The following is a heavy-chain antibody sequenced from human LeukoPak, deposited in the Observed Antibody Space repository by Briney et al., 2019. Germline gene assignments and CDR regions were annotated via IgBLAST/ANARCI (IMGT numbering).Heavy chain of an antibody. CDR2: ISAYNGNT. CDR1: GYTFTSYG. J-gene: IGHJ6*02. CDR3: ARDVVVVPAAKSYYYYYYGMDV. Sequence: GASVKVSCKASGYTFTSYGISWVRQAPGQGLEWMGWISAYNGNTNYAQKLQGRVTMTTDTSTSRAYMELRSLRSDDTAVYYCARDVVVVPAAKSYYYYYYGMDVWGQGTTVTVSS. V-gene: IGHV1-18*01. D-gene: IGHD2-2*01.